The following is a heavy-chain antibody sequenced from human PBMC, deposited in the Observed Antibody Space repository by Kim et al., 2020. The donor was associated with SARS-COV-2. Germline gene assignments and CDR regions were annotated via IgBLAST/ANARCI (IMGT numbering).Heavy chain of an antibody. V-gene: IGHV4-59*01. J-gene: IGHJ4*02. Sequence: PSLESRVTISVDTSKNQFSLKLSSVTAADTAVYYCARDSGDYVWGSYSYWGQGTLVTVSS. CDR3: ARDSGDYVWGSYSY. D-gene: IGHD3-16*01.